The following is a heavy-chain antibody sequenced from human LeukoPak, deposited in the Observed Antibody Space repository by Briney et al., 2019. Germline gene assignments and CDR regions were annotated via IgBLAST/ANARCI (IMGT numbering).Heavy chain of an antibody. CDR3: AREMSTIQDLDY. D-gene: IGHD5-24*01. CDR2: ISTSRSYT. CDR1: GFTFSSYA. J-gene: IGHJ4*02. V-gene: IGHV3-21*06. Sequence: GGSLRLSCAASGFTFSSYAMNWVRQAQENGLEWVSSISTSRSYTFYADSAKGRFTISRDNAKNTLYLQMNSLRAEDTAVYYCAREMSTIQDLDYWGQGTLVTVSS.